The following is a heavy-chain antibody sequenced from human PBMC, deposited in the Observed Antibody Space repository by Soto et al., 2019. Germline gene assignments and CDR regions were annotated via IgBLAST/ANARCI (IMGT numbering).Heavy chain of an antibody. D-gene: IGHD3-22*01. J-gene: IGHJ4*02. CDR2: IYPGDSDT. CDR3: ARLYYHDGSGPIPCFDY. CDR1: GYIFTSYW. V-gene: IGHV5-51*01. Sequence: PGESLKLSGKGSGYIFTSYWIGWVRQMPGKGLEWMGIIYPGDSDTRYSPSFQGQVTISADKYISTAYLQWSRLKASDTAMYYCARLYYHDGSGPIPCFDYSGQGTPVTVSS.